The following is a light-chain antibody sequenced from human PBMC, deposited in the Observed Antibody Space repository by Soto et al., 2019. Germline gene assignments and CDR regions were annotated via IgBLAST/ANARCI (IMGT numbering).Light chain of an antibody. J-gene: IGLJ2*01. CDR1: SSDVGDYKY. V-gene: IGLV2-14*03. Sequence: QSVLTQPASVSGSPGQSITISCTATSSDVGDYKYVSWYQQHPGKAPKLMIYDVSDRPSGVSNRFSGSKSANTASLTISGLQAEDEADYFCSSYTSSSSLVVFGGGTKLTVL. CDR3: SSYTSSSSLVV. CDR2: DVS.